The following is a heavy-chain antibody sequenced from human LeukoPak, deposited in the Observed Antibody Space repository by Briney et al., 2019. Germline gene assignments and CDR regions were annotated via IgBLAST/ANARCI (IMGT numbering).Heavy chain of an antibody. CDR1: GFTFSSYS. CDR2: ISSSSSTI. V-gene: IGHV3-48*01. D-gene: IGHD5-18*01. J-gene: IGHJ4*02. CDR3: ARSTVDTAMPDGY. Sequence: GGSLRLSCAASGFTFSSYSMNWVRQAPGKGLEWVSYISSSSSTIYYADSVKGRFTISRDNAKNSLYLQMNSLRAEDTAVYYCARSTVDTAMPDGYWGQGTLVTVSS.